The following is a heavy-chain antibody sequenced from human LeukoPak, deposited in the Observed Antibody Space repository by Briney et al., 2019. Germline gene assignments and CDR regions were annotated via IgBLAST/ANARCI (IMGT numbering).Heavy chain of an antibody. D-gene: IGHD2-21*01. Sequence: GESLKISCKGSGYSFTSYWIAWVRQMPGKGLEWMGSIYPGDSDTRNSPSLQGQVTMSADKSISTAYLQWSSLRASDTAICYCARHKGVADWFDPWGQGTLVIVSS. V-gene: IGHV5-51*01. J-gene: IGHJ5*02. CDR2: IYPGDSDT. CDR1: GYSFTSYW. CDR3: ARHKGVADWFDP.